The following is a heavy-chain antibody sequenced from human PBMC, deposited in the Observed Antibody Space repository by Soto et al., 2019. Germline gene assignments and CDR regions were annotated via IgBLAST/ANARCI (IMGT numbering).Heavy chain of an antibody. CDR2: ISAYNGNT. Sequence: ASVTVSCKASGYTFTSYGIIWVRQAPGQGLEWMGWISAYNGNTNYAQKLQGRVTMTTDTSTSTAHMELRSLRSDDTAVYYCARVAQRDWFDPWGQGTLVTVSS. CDR1: GYTFTSYG. D-gene: IGHD1-1*01. J-gene: IGHJ5*02. CDR3: ARVAQRDWFDP. V-gene: IGHV1-18*01.